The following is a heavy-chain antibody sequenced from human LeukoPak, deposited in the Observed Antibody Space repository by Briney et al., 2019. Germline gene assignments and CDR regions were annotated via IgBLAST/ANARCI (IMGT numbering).Heavy chain of an antibody. J-gene: IGHJ3*02. CDR2: IYYSGST. V-gene: IGHV4-30-4*01. CDR1: GGSTSSGDYY. Sequence: SETLSLTCTVSGGSTSSGDYYWSWIRQPPGKGLEWIGYIYYSGSTYYNPSLKSRVTISVDTSKNQFSLKLSSVTAADTAVYYCARVLHDAFDIWGQGTMVTVSS. CDR3: ARVLHDAFDI.